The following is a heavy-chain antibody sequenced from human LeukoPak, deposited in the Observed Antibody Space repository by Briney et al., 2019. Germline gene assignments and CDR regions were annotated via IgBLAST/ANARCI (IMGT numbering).Heavy chain of an antibody. CDR2: IYTSGST. V-gene: IGHV4-61*09. D-gene: IGHD2-15*01. Sequence: SETLSLTCTVSGGSISSGSYYWSWIRQPAGKGLEWIGHIYTSGSTNYNPSLKSRVTISVDTSKNQFSLKLSSVTAADTAVYYCARVYCSGGSCYSYFDYWGQGTLVTVSS. CDR3: ARVYCSGGSCYSYFDY. J-gene: IGHJ4*02. CDR1: GGSISSGSYY.